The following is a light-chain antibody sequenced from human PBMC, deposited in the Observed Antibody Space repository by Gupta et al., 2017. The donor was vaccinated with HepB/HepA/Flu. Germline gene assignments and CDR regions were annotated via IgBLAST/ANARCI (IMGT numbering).Light chain of an antibody. CDR1: QSVSHN. J-gene: IGKJ4*01. CDR3: QQDKIWPPLT. CDR2: GAS. V-gene: IGKV3-15*01. Sequence: EVVMTQSPDTLSVSPGGRATLSCRASQSVSHNLAWYQQKPGQAPRLLIYGASTRATNIPARFSGSGYGTEFTLTISSRQSEDSGVYYCQQDKIWPPLTFGGGTKVEIK.